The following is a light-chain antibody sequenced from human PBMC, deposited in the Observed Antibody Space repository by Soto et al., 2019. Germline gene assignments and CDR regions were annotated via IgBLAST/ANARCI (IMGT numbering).Light chain of an antibody. CDR2: GAS. V-gene: IGKV3-15*01. CDR3: HQYNNWPPWT. CDR1: RRISRN. Sequence: EIVMTQSPATLSVSPGERATLSCRASRRISRNLAWYQQKPGQAPRLLIYGASTRATGIPARFSGSGSETEFTLTISNLQSEDFAVYYCHQYNNWPPWTFGQGTKVDIK. J-gene: IGKJ1*01.